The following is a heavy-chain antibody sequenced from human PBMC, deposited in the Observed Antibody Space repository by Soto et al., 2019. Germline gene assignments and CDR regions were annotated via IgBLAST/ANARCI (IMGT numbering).Heavy chain of an antibody. Sequence: PSETLSLTCTVSGGSISSGDYYWSWIRQPPGKGLEWIGYIYYSGSTYYNPSLKSRVTISVDTSKNQFSLKLSSVTAADTAVYYCARDRLADYVGFGNYGMDGWGQGITVTVAS. CDR2: IYYSGST. CDR1: GGSISSGDYY. CDR3: ARDRLADYVGFGNYGMDG. V-gene: IGHV4-30-4*01. D-gene: IGHD4-17*01. J-gene: IGHJ6*02.